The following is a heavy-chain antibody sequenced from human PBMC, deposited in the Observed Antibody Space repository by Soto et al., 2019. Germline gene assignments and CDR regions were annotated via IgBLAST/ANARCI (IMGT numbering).Heavy chain of an antibody. CDR1: GGSISSGGYY. J-gene: IGHJ4*02. D-gene: IGHD3-22*01. CDR3: ARDYYDSSGYSPFDY. V-gene: IGHV4-30-4*01. CDR2: IYYGGST. Sequence: PSETLSLTCAVSGGSISSGGYYWSWIRQPPGKGLEWIGYIYYGGSTYYNPSLKSRVTISVDTSKNQFSLKLSSVTAADTAVYYCARDYYDSSGYSPFDYWGQGTLVTVSS.